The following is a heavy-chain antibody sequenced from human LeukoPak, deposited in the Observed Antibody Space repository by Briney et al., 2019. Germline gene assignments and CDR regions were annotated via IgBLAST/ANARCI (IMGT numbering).Heavy chain of an antibody. CDR2: IYYSGST. D-gene: IGHD1-14*01. CDR3: ARGAGGWPPAGIDY. Sequence: PSETLSLTCTVSGGSISSYYWSWIRQPPGKGLEWIGYIYYSGSTNYNPSLKSRVTISVDTSKNQFSLKLSSVTAADTAVYYRARGAGGWPPAGIDYWGQGTLVTVSS. V-gene: IGHV4-59*01. J-gene: IGHJ4*02. CDR1: GGSISSYY.